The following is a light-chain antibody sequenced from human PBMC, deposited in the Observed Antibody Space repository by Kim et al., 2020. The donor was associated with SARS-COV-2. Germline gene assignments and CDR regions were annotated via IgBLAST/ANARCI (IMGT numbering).Light chain of an antibody. Sequence: QSALTQSPSASGSPGQSVTISCTGTSSDVGGYIYVSWYQLHPGKAPKLLIYEVTKRPSGVPDRFSGTKSGNTASLTVSGLQAEDEADYFCSSYAGSNTVLFGGGTQLTVL. V-gene: IGLV2-8*01. J-gene: IGLJ2*01. CDR3: SSYAGSNTVL. CDR2: EVT. CDR1: SSDVGGYIY.